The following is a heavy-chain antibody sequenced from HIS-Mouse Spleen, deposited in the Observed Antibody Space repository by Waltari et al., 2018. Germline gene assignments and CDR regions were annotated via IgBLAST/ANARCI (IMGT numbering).Heavy chain of an antibody. V-gene: IGHV4-38-2*02. CDR1: GYSISRGYY. J-gene: IGHJ3*02. CDR3: ARDDYKIAFDI. CDR2: IYHSGST. D-gene: IGHD4-4*01. Sequence: QVQLQESGPGLVKPSETLSLTCTVSGYSISRGYYWGWIRQPPGKGLEWIGSIYHSGSTYYNPSLKSRVTISVDTSKNQFSLKLSSVTAADTAVYYCARDDYKIAFDIWGQGTMVTVSS.